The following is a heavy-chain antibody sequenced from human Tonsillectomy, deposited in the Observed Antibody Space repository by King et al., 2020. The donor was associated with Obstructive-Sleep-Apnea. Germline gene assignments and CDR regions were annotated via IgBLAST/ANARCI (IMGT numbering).Heavy chain of an antibody. J-gene: IGHJ4*02. D-gene: IGHD3-10*01. CDR3: ASATYYGSGSPGPRVDY. CDR1: GGSFSGYY. CDR2: INHSGST. Sequence: VQLQQWGAGLLKPSETLSLTCAVYGGSFSGYYWSWIRQPPGKGLEWIGEINHSGSTNYNPSLKIRVTISVDTSKNQFSLKLSSVTAADTAVYYCASATYYGSGSPGPRVDYWGQGTLVTVSS. V-gene: IGHV4-34*01.